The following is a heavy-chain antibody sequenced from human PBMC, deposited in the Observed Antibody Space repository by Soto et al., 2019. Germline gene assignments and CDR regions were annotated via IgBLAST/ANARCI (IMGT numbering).Heavy chain of an antibody. Sequence: QVQLVQSGAEVKKPGASVKVSCKVSVYTLAGISMHWIRQAPGKGLEWMGSFAPEDGGGIYARKFQGRLTMTEDPATETAHMEPSSLTPEDTAVYYCATDGLVQTNYFDYWGQGTLVTVSS. J-gene: IGHJ4*02. CDR1: VYTLAGIS. CDR2: FAPEDGGG. CDR3: ATDGLVQTNYFDY. D-gene: IGHD6-6*01. V-gene: IGHV1-24*01.